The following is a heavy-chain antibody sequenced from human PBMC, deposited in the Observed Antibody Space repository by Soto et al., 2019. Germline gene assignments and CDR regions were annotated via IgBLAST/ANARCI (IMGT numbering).Heavy chain of an antibody. CDR3: ARGSKSLDY. CDR2: INHSGTI. J-gene: IGHJ4*02. CDR1: GGCFRGYY. Sequence: SETLSLTCAVHGGCFRGYYLSWIRQPPGKGLGWSGEINHSGTIHYNQSLKSRVTIPADTPNNQFHLQLRYVTAADTALYYCARGSKSLDYWGQGALVPVSS. V-gene: IGHV4-34*01.